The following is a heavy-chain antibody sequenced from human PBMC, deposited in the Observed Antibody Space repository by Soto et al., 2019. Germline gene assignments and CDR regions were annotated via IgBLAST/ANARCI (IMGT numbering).Heavy chain of an antibody. J-gene: IGHJ4*02. D-gene: IGHD6-19*01. CDR3: TPPSSGWHFDY. CDR1: GFTFNTSP. V-gene: IGHV3-23*01. Sequence: PGGSLRLSCAASGFTFNTSPMSWVRQAPGKGLEWVSAIGWSGGDTYYADSMKGRFTISRDNSKNTLYLQMNSLRAEDTAVYYCTPPSSGWHFDYWGQGTLVTVSS. CDR2: IGWSGGDT.